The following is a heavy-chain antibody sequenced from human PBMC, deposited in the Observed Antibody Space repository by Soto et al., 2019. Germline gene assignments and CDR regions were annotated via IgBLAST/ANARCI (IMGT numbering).Heavy chain of an antibody. CDR2: IIPIFGTA. CDR3: ASPRIAVAGPGYFQH. J-gene: IGHJ1*01. V-gene: IGHV1-69*13. CDR1: GGTFSSYA. D-gene: IGHD6-19*01. Sequence: ASVKVSCKASGGTFSSYAISWVRQAPGQGLEWMGGIIPIFGTANYAQKFQGRVTITADESTSTAYMELSSLRSEDTAVYYCASPRIAVAGPGYFQHWGQGTLDTVSS.